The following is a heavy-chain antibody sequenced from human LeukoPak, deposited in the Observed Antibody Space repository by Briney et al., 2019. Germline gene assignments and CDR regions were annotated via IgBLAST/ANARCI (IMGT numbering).Heavy chain of an antibody. CDR2: IYYSGST. V-gene: IGHV4-59*01. CDR3: ARSSGYYRNFDY. CDR1: GGSISSYY. Sequence: SETLSLTCTVSGGSISSYYWSWNRQPPGKGLEWIGYIYYSGSTNYNPSLKSRVTISVNTSKNQFSLNLSPVTAADTAVYYCARSSGYYRNFDYWGQGTLVTVSS. J-gene: IGHJ4*02. D-gene: IGHD3-22*01.